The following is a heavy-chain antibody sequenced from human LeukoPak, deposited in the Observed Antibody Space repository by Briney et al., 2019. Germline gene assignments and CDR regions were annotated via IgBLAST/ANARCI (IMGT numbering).Heavy chain of an antibody. V-gene: IGHV1-69*05. CDR3: ARAQLNGDYYYYMDV. CDR2: IIPIFGTA. Sequence: SVKVSCKASGGTFSSYAISWVRQAPGQGLEWMGGIIPIFGTANYAQKFQGRVTITTDEYTSTAYMELSSLRSEDTAVYYCARAQLNGDYYYYMDVWGKGTTVTVSS. D-gene: IGHD7-27*01. CDR1: GGTFSSYA. J-gene: IGHJ6*03.